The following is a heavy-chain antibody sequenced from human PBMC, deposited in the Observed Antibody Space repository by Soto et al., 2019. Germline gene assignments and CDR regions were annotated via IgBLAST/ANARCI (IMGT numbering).Heavy chain of an antibody. J-gene: IGHJ4*02. Sequence: LRLSCAASGFTFSSYAMSWVRQAPGKGLEWVSAISGSGGSTYYADSVKGRFTISRDNSKNTLYLQMNSLRAEDTAVYYCAKDLEYDFRSRYPLLAFDYWGQGTLVSVSS. CDR2: ISGSGGST. CDR1: GFTFSSYA. D-gene: IGHD3-3*01. CDR3: AKDLEYDFRSRYPLLAFDY. V-gene: IGHV3-23*01.